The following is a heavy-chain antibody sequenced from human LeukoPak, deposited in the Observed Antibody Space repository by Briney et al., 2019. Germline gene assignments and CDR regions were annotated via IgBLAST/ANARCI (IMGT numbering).Heavy chain of an antibody. CDR3: AKGYGDYVLDY. CDR2: ISYDGSNK. CDR1: GFTFSSYG. D-gene: IGHD4-17*01. J-gene: IGHJ4*02. V-gene: IGHV3-30*18. Sequence: AGRSLRLSCAASGFTFSSYGMHWVRQAPGKGLEWVAVISYDGSNKYYADSVKGRFTISRDNSKNTLYLQMNSLRAEDTAVYYCAKGYGDYVLDYWGQGTLVTVSS.